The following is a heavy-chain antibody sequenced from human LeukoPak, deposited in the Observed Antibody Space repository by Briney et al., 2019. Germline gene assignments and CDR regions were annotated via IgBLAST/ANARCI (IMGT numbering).Heavy chain of an antibody. CDR2: IFPILGIT. J-gene: IGHJ3*02. D-gene: IGHD3-22*01. V-gene: IGHV1-69*04. CDR3: ARVGPQNYYDSSGWDAFDI. Sequence: SVKVSCKASGGTFSSHGISWVRQAPGQGLEWMGRIFPILGITNYAQTFQGRVTITADTSTSTAYMELSSLRSEDTAVYYCARVGPQNYYDSSGWDAFDIWGQGTMVTVSS. CDR1: GGTFSSHG.